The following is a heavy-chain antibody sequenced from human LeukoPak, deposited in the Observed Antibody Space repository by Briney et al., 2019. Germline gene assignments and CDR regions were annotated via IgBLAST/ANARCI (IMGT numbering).Heavy chain of an antibody. CDR3: ARGGVRRGWYDY. Sequence: GGSLRLSCAASGFTFDGYAVHWVRQAPGKGLEWVSGISWNSGSIAYADSVKGRFTISRDNAKNSLYLQMNSLRVEDTAVYYCARGGVRRGWYDYWGQGTLVTVSS. D-gene: IGHD1-14*01. CDR2: ISWNSGSI. V-gene: IGHV3-9*01. CDR1: GFTFDGYA. J-gene: IGHJ4*02.